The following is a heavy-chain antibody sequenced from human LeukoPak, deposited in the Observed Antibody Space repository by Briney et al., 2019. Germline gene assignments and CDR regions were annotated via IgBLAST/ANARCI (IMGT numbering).Heavy chain of an antibody. CDR2: MSYDVTSA. Sequence: GRSLRPSRAPSGLTSSSYATDGVRQAPARGLEWVAGMSYDVTSAYYADSVRGRFTIPRDHSQTIRYLHMPSLRDEDTALYYCVRDRRDGNNLAYHFDFCGQGTPVTASS. V-gene: IGHV3-30-3*01. D-gene: IGHD5-24*01. CDR3: VRDRRDGNNLAYHFDF. CDR1: GLTSSSYA. J-gene: IGHJ4*02.